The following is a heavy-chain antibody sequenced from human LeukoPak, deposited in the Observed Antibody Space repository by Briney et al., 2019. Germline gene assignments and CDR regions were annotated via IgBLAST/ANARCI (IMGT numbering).Heavy chain of an antibody. Sequence: QTGGSLRLSCAASGFTFSSCAMSWVRQAPGKGLEWVAVISYDGSNKYYADSVKGRFTISRDNSKNTLYLQMNSLRAEDTAVYYCASEIIFGSFDYWGQGTLVTVSS. V-gene: IGHV3-30*04. CDR2: ISYDGSNK. J-gene: IGHJ4*02. D-gene: IGHD3-3*01. CDR3: ASEIIFGSFDY. CDR1: GFTFSSCA.